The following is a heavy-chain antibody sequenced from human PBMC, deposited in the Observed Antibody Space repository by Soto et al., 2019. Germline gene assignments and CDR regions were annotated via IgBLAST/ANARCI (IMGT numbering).Heavy chain of an antibody. Sequence: GGSLRLSCAASGFTFTDYYMSWIRQAPGKGLEWVSYISGIGSSISYADSVTGRFTISRDNAKNSLYLQMSSLSAEDSALYYCARDRDSLDFWGPGTLVTVSS. D-gene: IGHD3-10*01. V-gene: IGHV3-11*01. CDR1: GFTFTDYY. J-gene: IGHJ4*02. CDR2: ISGIGSSI. CDR3: ARDRDSLDF.